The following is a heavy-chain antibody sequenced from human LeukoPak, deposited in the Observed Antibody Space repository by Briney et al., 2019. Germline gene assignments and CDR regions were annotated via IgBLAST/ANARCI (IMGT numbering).Heavy chain of an antibody. J-gene: IGHJ4*02. Sequence: PGGSLRLSCAPSGFAFSGYIMSWVRQAPGRGLEWVSYIINDNSTKKYADSVRGRFTISRDNAKNSLYLQMNSLRDEDTAVYYCARWRTGYYYDYWGQGTLVTGSS. CDR3: ARWRTGYYYDY. CDR2: IINDNSTK. D-gene: IGHD3-22*01. V-gene: IGHV3-48*02. CDR1: GFAFSGYI.